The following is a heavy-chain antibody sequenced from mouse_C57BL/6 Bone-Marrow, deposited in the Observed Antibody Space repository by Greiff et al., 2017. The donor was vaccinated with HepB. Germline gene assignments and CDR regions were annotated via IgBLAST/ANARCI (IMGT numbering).Heavy chain of an antibody. Sequence: DVHLVESGGGLVKPGGSLKLSCAASGFTFSSYAMSWVRQTPEKRLEWVATISDGGSYTYYPDNVKGRFTISRDNAKNNLYLQMSHLKSEDTAMYYCARTGTYAMDYWGQGTSVTVSS. J-gene: IGHJ4*01. CDR1: GFTFSSYA. CDR2: ISDGGSYT. CDR3: ARTGTYAMDY. V-gene: IGHV5-4*01. D-gene: IGHD3-1*01.